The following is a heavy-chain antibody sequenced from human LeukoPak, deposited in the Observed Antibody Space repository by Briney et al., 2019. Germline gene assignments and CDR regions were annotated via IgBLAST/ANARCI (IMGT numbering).Heavy chain of an antibody. Sequence: GASVKVSCKASGYTFTSYGISWVRQAPGQGLEWMGWISPYNGNTNYAQNLQGRVTMTTDTSTSTAYMELRSLRSDDTAVYYCARDMTTVVTQYFDYWGQGTLVTVSS. CDR1: GYTFTSYG. D-gene: IGHD4-23*01. V-gene: IGHV1-18*01. CDR2: ISPYNGNT. CDR3: ARDMTTVVTQYFDY. J-gene: IGHJ4*02.